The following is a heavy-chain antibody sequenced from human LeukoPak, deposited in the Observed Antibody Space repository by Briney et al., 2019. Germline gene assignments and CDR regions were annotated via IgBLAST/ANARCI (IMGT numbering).Heavy chain of an antibody. J-gene: IGHJ4*02. CDR1: GGSVSSYY. D-gene: IGHD1-14*01. CDR3: ARHGTISSESYFDY. V-gene: IGHV4-59*08. CDR2: IHNSVRT. Sequence: SSETLSLTCSVSGGSVSSYYWSWIRQSPGKGLEWIGYIHNSVRTNYNPSLKSRVTGFVDTSKNQVSLRLSSVTAADTAVYYWARHGTISSESYFDYWGQGALVTVSS.